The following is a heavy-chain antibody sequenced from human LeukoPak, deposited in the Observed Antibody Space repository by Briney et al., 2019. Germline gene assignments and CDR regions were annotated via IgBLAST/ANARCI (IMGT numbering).Heavy chain of an antibody. CDR2: SRPKANGYTT. CDR1: GFTFSSYS. V-gene: IGHV3-72*01. Sequence: GGSLRLSCAASGFTFSSYSMNWVRQAPGKGLEWVGRSRPKANGYTTDYAASVKGRFSISRDDSKNSLDLQMNSLKTEDTAVYYCTRVLRIVGATITDYWGQGTLVTVSS. D-gene: IGHD1-26*01. CDR3: TRVLRIVGATITDY. J-gene: IGHJ4*02.